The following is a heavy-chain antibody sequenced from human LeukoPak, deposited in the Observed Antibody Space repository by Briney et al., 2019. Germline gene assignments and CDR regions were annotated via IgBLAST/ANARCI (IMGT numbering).Heavy chain of an antibody. CDR3: ARPKAVILGGSGSYSSLDQ. Sequence: ASVKVSCKASGYTFTGYYMHWVRQAPGQGLEWMGWINPNSGGTNYAQRFQGRVTMTRDTSISTAYMELSSLRSDDTALYYCARPKAVILGGSGSYSSLDQWGRETLVPVP. CDR2: INPNSGGT. CDR1: GYTFTGYY. V-gene: IGHV1-2*02. D-gene: IGHD3-10*01. J-gene: IGHJ4*02.